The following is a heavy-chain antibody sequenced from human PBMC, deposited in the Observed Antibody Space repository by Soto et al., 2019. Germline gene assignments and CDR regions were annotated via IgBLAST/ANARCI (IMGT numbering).Heavy chain of an antibody. D-gene: IGHD1-26*01. CDR2: INPNSGGT. V-gene: IGHV1-2*04. Sequence: ASVKVSCKASGYTFTGYYMHWVRQAPGQGLEWMGWINPNSGGTNYAQKFQGWVTMTRDTSISTAYMELSRLRSDDTAVYYCAREPRYSGSYYYYYGMDVWGQGTTVTVSS. J-gene: IGHJ6*02. CDR3: AREPRYSGSYYYYYGMDV. CDR1: GYTFTGYY.